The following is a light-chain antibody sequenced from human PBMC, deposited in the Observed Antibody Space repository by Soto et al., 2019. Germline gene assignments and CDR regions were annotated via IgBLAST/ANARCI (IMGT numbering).Light chain of an antibody. J-gene: IGKJ5*01. CDR3: QQRSNWPPIT. V-gene: IGKV3-11*01. CDR2: DAS. Sequence: GEXXTLSCRASQSVSSYLAWYQQKPGQAPRLLIYDASNRATGIPARFSGSGSGTDFTLTISSLEPEDFAVYYCQQRSNWPPITFGQGTRLEIK. CDR1: QSVSSY.